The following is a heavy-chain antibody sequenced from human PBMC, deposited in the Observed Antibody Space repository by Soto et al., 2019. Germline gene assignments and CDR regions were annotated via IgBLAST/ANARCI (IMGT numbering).Heavy chain of an antibody. CDR1: GYIFTLYW. V-gene: IGHV5-51*01. Sequence: GESLKISCKASGYIFTLYWIGWVRQMPGKGLEWMGIIYPGDSDTRYSPSFQGQVTISADKSISTASLQWSSLKASDTAVYYCARQSPTPGYYYFSYGMDVWGQGTTVTVSS. D-gene: IGHD4-17*01. CDR3: ARQSPTPGYYYFSYGMDV. CDR2: IYPGDSDT. J-gene: IGHJ6*02.